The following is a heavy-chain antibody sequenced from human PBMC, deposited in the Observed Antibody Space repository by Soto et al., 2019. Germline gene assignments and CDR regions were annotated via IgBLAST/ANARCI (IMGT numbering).Heavy chain of an antibody. CDR3: VRQQYDFLVDP. J-gene: IGHJ5*02. V-gene: IGHV3-21*01. Sequence: EVQLVESGGGLVKPGGSLRLSCAASGFSFSTYNMNWVRQAPGKGLEWVSAIAASSTHIYYADSVKGRFTISRDNGKSSLYLQMDSLRAEDTALYYCVRQQYDFLVDPWGQGTLVTVSS. D-gene: IGHD3-16*01. CDR1: GFSFSTYN. CDR2: IAASSTHI.